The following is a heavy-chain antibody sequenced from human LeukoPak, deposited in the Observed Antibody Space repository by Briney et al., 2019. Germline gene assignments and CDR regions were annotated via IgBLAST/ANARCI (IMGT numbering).Heavy chain of an antibody. CDR3: AGASYDSSGVH. Sequence: SETLSLTCTVSGGSISSYYWSWIRQPPGKGLGWIGYIYYSGSTNCNPSLKSRVTISVDTSKSQFSLKLSSVTAADTAVYYCAGASYDSSGVHWGQGTLVTVSS. V-gene: IGHV4-59*01. CDR1: GGSISSYY. J-gene: IGHJ4*02. D-gene: IGHD3-22*01. CDR2: IYYSGST.